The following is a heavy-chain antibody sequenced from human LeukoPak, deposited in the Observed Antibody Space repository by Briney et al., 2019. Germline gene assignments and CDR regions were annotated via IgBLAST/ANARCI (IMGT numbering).Heavy chain of an antibody. CDR2: INHSGST. J-gene: IGHJ4*02. V-gene: IGHV4-34*01. Sequence: SETLSLTCAVYGGSFSGYYWSWIRQPPGKGLEWIREINHSGSTNYNPSLKSRVTISVDTSKNQFPLKLSSVTAADTAVYYCARERYFDWFDYWGQGTLVTVSS. CDR3: ARERYFDWFDY. CDR1: GGSFSGYY. D-gene: IGHD3-9*01.